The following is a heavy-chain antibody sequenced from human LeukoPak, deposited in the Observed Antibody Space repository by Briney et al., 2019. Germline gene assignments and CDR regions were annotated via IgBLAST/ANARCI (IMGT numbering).Heavy chain of an antibody. CDR1: RGTFSSYA. V-gene: IGHV1-69*13. CDR3: ARLSRVDTAMVTEYYFDY. D-gene: IGHD5-18*01. J-gene: IGHJ4*02. Sequence: GASVKVSCKASRGTFSSYAISWVRQAPGQGLEWMGGIIPIFGTANYAQKFQGRVTITADESTSTAYLQWSSLKASDTAMYYCARLSRVDTAMVTEYYFDYWGQGTLVTVSS. CDR2: IIPIFGTA.